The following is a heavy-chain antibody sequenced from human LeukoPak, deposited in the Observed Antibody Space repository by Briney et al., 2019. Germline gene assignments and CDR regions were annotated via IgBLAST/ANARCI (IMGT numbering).Heavy chain of an antibody. J-gene: IGHJ3*02. V-gene: IGHV4-4*07. CDR3: ATIGYCSSTSCGDAFDI. Sequence: SETLSLTCTVSGGSISSYYWSWIRQPAGKGLEWIGRIYTSGSTNYNPSLKSRVTMSVDTPKNQFSLKLSSVTAADTAVYYCATIGYCSSTSCGDAFDIWGQGTMVTVPS. CDR2: IYTSGST. D-gene: IGHD2-2*01. CDR1: GGSISSYY.